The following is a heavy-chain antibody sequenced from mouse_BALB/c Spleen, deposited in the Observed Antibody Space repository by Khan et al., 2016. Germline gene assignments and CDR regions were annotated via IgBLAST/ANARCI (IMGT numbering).Heavy chain of an antibody. CDR2: IRSKSLNYET. CDR1: GFTFNTYA. Sequence: EVQLQESGGGLVQPKGSLKLSCAASGFTFNTYAMNWVRQAPGKGLEWVARIRSKSLNYETSYADSVKDRFTISRDDSQSMLYLQMNNLKTEDTAIYYCGREDEPYAVDYWGQGTSVTFSA. V-gene: IGHV10-1*02. CDR3: GREDEPYAVDY. J-gene: IGHJ4*01.